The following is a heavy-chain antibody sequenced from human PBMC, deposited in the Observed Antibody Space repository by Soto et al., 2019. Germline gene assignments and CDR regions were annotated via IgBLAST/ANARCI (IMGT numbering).Heavy chain of an antibody. Sequence: SETLSLTCAVYGGSFSGYYWSWIRQPPGRGLEWIGEINHSGSTNYNPSLKSRVTISVDTSKNQFSLKLSSVTAADTAVYYCASDRYSGSYYRGLNWFDPWGQGTLVTVSS. CDR2: INHSGST. CDR1: GGSFSGYY. D-gene: IGHD1-26*01. J-gene: IGHJ5*02. V-gene: IGHV4-34*01. CDR3: ASDRYSGSYYRGLNWFDP.